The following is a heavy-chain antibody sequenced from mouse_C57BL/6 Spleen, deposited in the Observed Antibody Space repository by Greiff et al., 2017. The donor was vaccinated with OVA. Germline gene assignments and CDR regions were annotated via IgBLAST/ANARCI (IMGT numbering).Heavy chain of an antibody. D-gene: IGHD1-1*01. CDR3: ANYYGSRDYAMDY. CDR2: ISDGGSYT. Sequence: DVKLVESGGGLVKPGGSLKLSCAASGFTFSSYAMYWVRQTPEKRLEWVATISDGGSYTYYTDNVKGRFTISRDNAKNNLYLQMSHLNAEDTAMYYCANYYGSRDYAMDYWGQGTSVTVSS. CDR1: GFTFSSYA. J-gene: IGHJ4*01. V-gene: IGHV5-4*03.